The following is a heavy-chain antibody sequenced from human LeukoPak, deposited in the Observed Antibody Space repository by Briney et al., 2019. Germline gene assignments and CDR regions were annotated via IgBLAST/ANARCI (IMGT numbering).Heavy chain of an antibody. D-gene: IGHD2/OR15-2a*01. V-gene: IGHV4-59*01. CDR3: ARDFSAAFDI. J-gene: IGHJ3*02. CDR2: IYDSGTT. Sequence: SETLSLTCTVSGGSFGNYYWSWIRQPPGKGLEWIGYIYDSGTTDYNPSLKSRVTISVDMSKNQFSLKLSSVTAADTAVYYCARDFSAAFDIWGQGTMVTVSS. CDR1: GGSFGNYY.